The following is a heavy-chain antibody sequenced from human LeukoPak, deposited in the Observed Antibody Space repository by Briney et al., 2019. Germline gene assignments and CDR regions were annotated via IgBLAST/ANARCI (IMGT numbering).Heavy chain of an antibody. Sequence: ASVKVSCKASGYTFTGYYMHWVRQAPGQGLEWMGRINPNSGGTNYAQKFQGRVTMTRDTSISTAYMELSRLRSDDTAVYYCARDTYYYDSSGYYYFTYWGQGTLVTVSS. V-gene: IGHV1-2*06. J-gene: IGHJ4*02. CDR3: ARDTYYYDSSGYYYFTY. D-gene: IGHD3-22*01. CDR1: GYTFTGYY. CDR2: INPNSGGT.